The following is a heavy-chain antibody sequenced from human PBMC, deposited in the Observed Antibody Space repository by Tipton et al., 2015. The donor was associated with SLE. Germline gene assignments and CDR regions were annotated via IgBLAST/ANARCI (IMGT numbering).Heavy chain of an antibody. Sequence: LRLSCAVYGGSFSGYYWSWIRQPPGKGLEWIGETNHSGSTNYNPSLKSRVTISVDTSKNQFSLKLNSVTAADTAVYYCARDSSGYSIFFDYWGQGTLVTVSS. CDR2: TNHSGST. D-gene: IGHD3-22*01. CDR3: ARDSSGYSIFFDY. CDR1: GGSFSGYY. J-gene: IGHJ4*02. V-gene: IGHV4-34*01.